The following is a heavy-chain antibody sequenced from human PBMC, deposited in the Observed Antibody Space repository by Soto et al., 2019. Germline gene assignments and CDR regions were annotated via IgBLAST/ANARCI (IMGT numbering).Heavy chain of an antibody. V-gene: IGHV3-30*03. CDR2: ISYDGGER. CDR1: GFIFSRYG. J-gene: IGHJ4*02. Sequence: QVQLVESGGGVVQSGGSLRLSCGGSGFIFSRYGMHWVRQAPGKGLEWVTGISYDGGERFYADSVKGRFTISRDNSKNRLDLQMSSLRPEDTAVYYCARDLPLYCRGDRNFDFWGQGTLVTVSS. D-gene: IGHD2-15*01. CDR3: ARDLPLYCRGDRNFDF.